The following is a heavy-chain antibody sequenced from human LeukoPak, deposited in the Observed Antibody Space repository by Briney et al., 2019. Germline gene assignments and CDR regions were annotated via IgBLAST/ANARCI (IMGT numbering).Heavy chain of an antibody. CDR3: AKNWKVTIFGVVTTKSFDY. CDR2: ISGSGGST. J-gene: IGHJ4*02. V-gene: IGHV3-23*01. CDR1: GFTFSSYA. D-gene: IGHD3-3*01. Sequence: PGGSLRLSCAASGFTFSSYAMSWVRQAPGKGLEWVSAISGSGGSTYYADSVKGRFTISRDNSKNTLYLQMNSLRAEDTAVYYCAKNWKVTIFGVVTTKSFDYWGQGTLVTVSS.